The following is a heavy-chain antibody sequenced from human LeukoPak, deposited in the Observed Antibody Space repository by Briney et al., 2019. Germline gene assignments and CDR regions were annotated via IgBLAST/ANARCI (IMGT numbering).Heavy chain of an antibody. V-gene: IGHV3-30-3*01. J-gene: IGHJ4*02. D-gene: IGHD1-1*01. CDR2: ISYDGSNK. Sequence: PGGSLRLSCAASGFTFSSYAMHWVRQAPGKGLEWVAVISYDGSNKYYADSVKGRFTISRDNSKNTLYLQMNSLRAEDTAVYYCAREGAGTRPFDYWGQGTLVTVSS. CDR3: AREGAGTRPFDY. CDR1: GFTFSSYA.